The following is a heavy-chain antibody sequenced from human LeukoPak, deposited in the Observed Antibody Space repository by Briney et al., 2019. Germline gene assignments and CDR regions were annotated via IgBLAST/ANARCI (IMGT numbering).Heavy chain of an antibody. V-gene: IGHV4-34*01. CDR1: GGSFSGYY. CDR2: INHSGST. Sequence: SETLSLTCAVYGGSFSGYYWSWIRQPPGKGLEWIGEINHSGSTNYNPSLKSRVTISVDTSKNQFSLKLSSVTAANTAVYYCARGGSYCTNGVCYRGAFDIWGQGTMVTVSS. D-gene: IGHD2-8*01. CDR3: ARGGSYCTNGVCYRGAFDI. J-gene: IGHJ3*02.